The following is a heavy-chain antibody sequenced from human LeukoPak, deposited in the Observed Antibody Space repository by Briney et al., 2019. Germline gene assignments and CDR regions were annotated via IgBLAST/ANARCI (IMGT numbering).Heavy chain of an antibody. CDR1: GDSVSSDSAA. CDR2: TYYRSKWYN. CDR3: ARVKYPPNEQYALYGMDV. D-gene: IGHD2-8*01. V-gene: IGHV6-1*01. J-gene: IGHJ6*02. Sequence: SQTLSLTCAISGDSVSSDSAAWNWIRQSPSRGLEWLGRTYYRSKWYNDCAVSVKSRISINPDTSKNQFSLRLNSVTPEDTAVYYCARVKYPPNEQYALYGMDVWGQGTTVTVSS.